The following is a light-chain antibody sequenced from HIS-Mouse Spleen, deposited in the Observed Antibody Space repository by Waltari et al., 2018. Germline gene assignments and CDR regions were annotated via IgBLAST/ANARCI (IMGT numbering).Light chain of an antibody. CDR1: SSNIGSNY. V-gene: IGLV1-47*01. CDR3: AAWDDSLSGVV. Sequence: QSVLTQPPSASGTPGQRVTISCSGSSSNIGSNYVYWYQQLPGTAPKLLIYRNNQPPSGFPDRFSGSKSGTSASLAISGLRSEDEADYYCAAWDDSLSGVVFGGGTKLTVL. J-gene: IGLJ2*01. CDR2: RNN.